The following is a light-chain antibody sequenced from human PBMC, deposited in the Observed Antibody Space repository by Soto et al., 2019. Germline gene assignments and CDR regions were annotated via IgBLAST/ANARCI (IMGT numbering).Light chain of an antibody. CDR1: QSISRG. Sequence: DIQMTQSPSTLSASVGDRVTITCRASQSISRGLAWYQQKPGKAPKALIYDASTLRSGVPSRFSGSGSGTEFTLTISSLQPDDFATYYCQQYNTYSTFGQGTRLEIK. J-gene: IGKJ5*01. CDR2: DAS. CDR3: QQYNTYST. V-gene: IGKV1-5*01.